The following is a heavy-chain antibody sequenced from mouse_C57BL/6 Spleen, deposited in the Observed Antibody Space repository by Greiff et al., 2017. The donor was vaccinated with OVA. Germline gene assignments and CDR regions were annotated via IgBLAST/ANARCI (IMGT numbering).Heavy chain of an antibody. CDR3: ARKGGTAQVYFDY. Sequence: QVQLQQPGAELVRPGSSVKLSCKASGYTFTSYGMDWVKQRPGQGLEWIGNIYPSDSETHYTQKFKDKATLTVDKSSSPAYMQLSSLTSEDSAVYFCARKGGTAQVYFDYWGQGTTLTVSS. CDR2: IYPSDSET. CDR1: GYTFTSYG. D-gene: IGHD3-2*02. V-gene: IGHV1-61*01. J-gene: IGHJ2*01.